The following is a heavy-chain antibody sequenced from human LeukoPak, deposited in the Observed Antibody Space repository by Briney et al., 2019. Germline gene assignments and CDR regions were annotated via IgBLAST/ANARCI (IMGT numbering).Heavy chain of an antibody. CDR3: ARLPPYSSSSYYFGY. D-gene: IGHD6-6*01. CDR2: IYHSGIT. Sequence: PSETLSLTCAVSGYSISSGYYWGWIRQPPGKGLEWIGSIYHSGITSYNPSLKSRVTISVDTSKNQFSLKLSSVTAADTAVYYCARLPPYSSSSYYFGYWGQGTLVTVSS. V-gene: IGHV4-38-2*01. CDR1: GYSISSGYY. J-gene: IGHJ4*02.